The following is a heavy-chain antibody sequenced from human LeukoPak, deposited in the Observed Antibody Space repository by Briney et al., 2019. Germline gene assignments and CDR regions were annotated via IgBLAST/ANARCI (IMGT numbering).Heavy chain of an antibody. D-gene: IGHD2-2*01. CDR2: INPNSGGT. CDR1: GYTFTGYY. V-gene: IGHV1-2*04. Sequence: VASVKVSCKASGYTFTGYYMHWVRQAPGQGLEWMGWINPNSGGTNYAQKFQGWVTMTRDTSISTAYMELSRLGSDDTAVYYCAREGRGYCSSTSCYELGGFDYWGQGTLVTVSS. CDR3: AREGRGYCSSTSCYELGGFDY. J-gene: IGHJ4*02.